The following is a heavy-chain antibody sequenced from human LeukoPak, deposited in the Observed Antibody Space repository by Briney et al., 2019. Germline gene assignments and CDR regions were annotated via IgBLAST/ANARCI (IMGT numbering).Heavy chain of an antibody. CDR2: IYYSGST. Sequence: PSETLSLTCTVSGGSISSSSYSWGWIRQPPGKGLEWIGSIYYSGSTYYNPSLKSRVTISVDTSQNQFPLRLSSVTAADTAVYYYARRSGSYYSSHFQHWGQGTLVTVSS. V-gene: IGHV4-39*01. CDR1: GGSISSSSYS. J-gene: IGHJ1*01. CDR3: ARRSGSYYSSHFQH. D-gene: IGHD3-10*01.